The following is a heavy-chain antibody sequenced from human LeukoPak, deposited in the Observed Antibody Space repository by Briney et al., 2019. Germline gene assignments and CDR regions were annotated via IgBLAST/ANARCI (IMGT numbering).Heavy chain of an antibody. CDR1: GFTFSSYS. D-gene: IGHD5-18*01. CDR2: ISGSGGST. V-gene: IGHV3-23*01. J-gene: IGHJ4*02. CDR3: AKDPGYSFPPYYFDY. Sequence: GGSLRLSCAASGFTFSSYSMNWVRQAPGKGLEWVSAISGSGGSTYYADSVKGRFTISRDNSKNTLYLQMNSLRAEDTAVYYCAKDPGYSFPPYYFDYWGQGTLVTVSS.